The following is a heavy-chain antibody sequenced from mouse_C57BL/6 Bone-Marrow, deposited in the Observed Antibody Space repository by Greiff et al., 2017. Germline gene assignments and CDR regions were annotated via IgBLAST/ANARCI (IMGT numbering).Heavy chain of an antibody. D-gene: IGHD1-1*01. J-gene: IGHJ2*01. V-gene: IGHV5-6*02. CDR2: ISSGGSYT. Sequence: KLMESGGDLVKPGGSLKLSCAASGFTFSSSGMSWVRQTPDKRLEWVATISSGGSYTYYPDSVKGRFTISRDDAKNTLYLQMSSLKSEDTAMYYCARLVYYGSSYFDYWGQGTTLTVSS. CDR1: GFTFSSSG. CDR3: ARLVYYGSSYFDY.